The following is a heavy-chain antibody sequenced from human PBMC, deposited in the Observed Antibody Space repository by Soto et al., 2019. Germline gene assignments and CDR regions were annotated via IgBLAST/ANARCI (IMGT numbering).Heavy chain of an antibody. V-gene: IGHV5-51*01. CDR1: GYIFTTYW. D-gene: IGHD6-6*01. CDR3: ARTRSFTLGFYYDGMDV. Sequence: PGESLKISCKVSGYIFTTYWIAWVRQMPGKGLEWMGVIYPGDSDTRYSPSFQGQVTISADKSLRTAYLQWTSLKASDTALYYCARTRSFTLGFYYDGMDVWGQGTTVTVSS. CDR2: IYPGDSDT. J-gene: IGHJ6*02.